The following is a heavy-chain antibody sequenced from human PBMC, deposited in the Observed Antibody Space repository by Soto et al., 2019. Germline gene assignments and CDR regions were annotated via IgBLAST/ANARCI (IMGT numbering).Heavy chain of an antibody. CDR2: ISTGGTPT. J-gene: IGHJ6*02. CDR1: GFNFNDYY. D-gene: IGHD6-13*01. CDR3: ARDAGPNGLDV. Sequence: QVQLVESGGGVVKPGGSLRLSCAASGFNFNDYYMGWLRQAPGKGLEWVAYISTGGTPTYFADSLKGCFTTSRDNTQKSMYLHMNSLRAEDTAVYYCARDAGPNGLDVWGPGTTVTVSS. V-gene: IGHV3-11*01.